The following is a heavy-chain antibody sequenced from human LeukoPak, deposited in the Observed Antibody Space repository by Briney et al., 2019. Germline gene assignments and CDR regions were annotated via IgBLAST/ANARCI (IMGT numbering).Heavy chain of an antibody. V-gene: IGHV3-66*01. CDR1: GFTVSTNY. Sequence: GGSLRLSCAASGFTVSTNYMSWVRQAPGKGLEWVSILHAGGITDYADSVKGRFTISRDISENTLYLQMNSLRAEDTAVYYCAREWPYYYDILTGYYNCAFDYWGQGTLCTVSS. J-gene: IGHJ4*02. CDR3: AREWPYYYDILTGYYNCAFDY. D-gene: IGHD3-9*01. CDR2: LHAGGIT.